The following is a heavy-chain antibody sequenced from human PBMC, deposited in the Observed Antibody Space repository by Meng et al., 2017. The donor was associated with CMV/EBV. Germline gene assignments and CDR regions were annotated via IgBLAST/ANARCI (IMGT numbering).Heavy chain of an antibody. J-gene: IGHJ4*02. D-gene: IGHD3-3*01. V-gene: IGHV3-66*02. CDR1: GFTVSSNY. Sequence: GESLKISCAASGFTVSSNYMSWVRQAPGKGLEWVSVIYSGGSTYYADSVKGRFTISRDNSKNTLYLQMNSLRAEDTAVYYCARRGVVIGDFDYWGQGTLVTVSS. CDR3: ARRGVVIGDFDY. CDR2: IYSGGST.